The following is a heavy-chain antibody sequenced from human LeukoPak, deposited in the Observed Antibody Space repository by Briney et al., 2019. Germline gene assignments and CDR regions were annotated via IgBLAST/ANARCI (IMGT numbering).Heavy chain of an antibody. J-gene: IGHJ5*02. CDR1: GFTFSSYS. Sequence: KPGGSLRLSCAASGFTFSSYSMNWVRQAPGKGPEWVSSISSSSSYIYYADSVKGRFTISRDNAKNSLYLQMNSLRAEDTAVYYCARANYGGNSNAPWGQGTLVTVSS. CDR2: ISSSSSYI. D-gene: IGHD4-23*01. V-gene: IGHV3-21*01. CDR3: ARANYGGNSNAP.